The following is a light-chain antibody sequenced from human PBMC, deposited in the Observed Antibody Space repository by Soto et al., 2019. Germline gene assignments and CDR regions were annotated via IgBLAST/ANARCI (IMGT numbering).Light chain of an antibody. CDR2: AAS. J-gene: IGKJ4*02. CDR1: QDISSF. Sequence: DIQLTQSPSFLSASVGDRVTITCRASQDISSFLAWYQQKPGKAPKVLIYAASTLQSGVPSRFSGSGSGTGVTLTVSGPQPEDFATYYCQQLHSYPLTFGGGTTVEIK. CDR3: QQLHSYPLT. V-gene: IGKV1-9*01.